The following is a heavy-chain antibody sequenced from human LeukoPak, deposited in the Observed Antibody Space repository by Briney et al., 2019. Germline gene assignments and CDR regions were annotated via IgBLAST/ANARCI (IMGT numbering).Heavy chain of an antibody. Sequence: SETLSLTCTVSGGSISSSSYYWGWIRQPPGKGLAWIGSIYYSGSTYYNPSLKSRVTISVDTSKNQFSLKLSSVTAADTAVYYCASKYSSSWYHNDAFDIWGQGTMVTVSS. CDR2: IYYSGST. V-gene: IGHV4-39*01. CDR1: GGSISSSSYY. J-gene: IGHJ3*02. D-gene: IGHD6-13*01. CDR3: ASKYSSSWYHNDAFDI.